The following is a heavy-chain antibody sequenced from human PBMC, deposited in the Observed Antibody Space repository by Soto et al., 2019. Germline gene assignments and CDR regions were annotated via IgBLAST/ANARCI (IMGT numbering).Heavy chain of an antibody. V-gene: IGHV1-18*04. CDR2: ISAYNGNT. J-gene: IGHJ6*02. CDR3: ARDAFLESLLYRYEVYYYGIDI. D-gene: IGHD3-3*02. CDR1: GYTFTSYG. Sequence: ASVKVSCKASGYTFTSYGISWVRQAPGQGLEWMGWISAYNGNTNYAQKLQGRVTMTTDTSTSTAYMELRSLRSDDTAVYYCARDAFLESLLYRYEVYYYGIDIWGQ.